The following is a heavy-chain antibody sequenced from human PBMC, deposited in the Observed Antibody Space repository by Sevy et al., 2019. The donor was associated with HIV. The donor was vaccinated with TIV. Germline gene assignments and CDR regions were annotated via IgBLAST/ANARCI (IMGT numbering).Heavy chain of an antibody. D-gene: IGHD2-21*01. V-gene: IGHV3-23*01. CDR3: AKDPTERMIAISYFDY. Sequence: GGSLRLSCAASGFTFSSYAMSWVRQALGKGLEWVSAISGSGGSTYYADSVKGRFTISRDNSKNTLYLQMNSLRAEDTAVYYCAKDPTERMIAISYFDYWGQGTLVTVSS. CDR2: ISGSGGST. J-gene: IGHJ4*02. CDR1: GFTFSSYA.